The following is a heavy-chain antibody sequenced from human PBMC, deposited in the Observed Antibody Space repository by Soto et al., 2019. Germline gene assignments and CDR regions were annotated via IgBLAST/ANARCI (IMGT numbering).Heavy chain of an antibody. V-gene: IGHV4-4*07. CDR2: FSLSGTT. Sequence: SETLSLTCTVSGASITGTSYWSWIRQPAGKGLEWIGRFSLSGTTNYNPSLRSRVTMSADVSKNQFSLRLTSVTAADTALYYCERGMTPPGAPAWYYFDSWGQGTLVTVSS. D-gene: IGHD2-8*02. CDR3: ERGMTPPGAPAWYYFDS. J-gene: IGHJ4*02. CDR1: GASITGTSY.